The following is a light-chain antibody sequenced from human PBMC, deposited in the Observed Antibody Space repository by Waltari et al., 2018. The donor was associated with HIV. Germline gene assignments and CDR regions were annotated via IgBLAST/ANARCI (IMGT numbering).Light chain of an antibody. V-gene: IGKV4-1*01. CDR1: QSVLYSSDNNNY. J-gene: IGKJ3*01. CDR3: QQYYSTPLT. Sequence: DIVMTQSPDSLAVSLGERATINCKSSQSVLYSSDNNNYLAWYQQKPGQPPKLLIYWASTRESGVPDRFSGSGSGTDFTLTISSLQAEDVAVYYCQQYYSTPLTFGPGTNVDI. CDR2: WAS.